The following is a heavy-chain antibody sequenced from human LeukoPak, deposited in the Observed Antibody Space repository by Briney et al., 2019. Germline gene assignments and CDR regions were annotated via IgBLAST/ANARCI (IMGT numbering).Heavy chain of an antibody. J-gene: IGHJ5*02. V-gene: IGHV4-61*01. D-gene: IGHD3-10*01. CDR3: AKASPHYYGSGSYYLNPFDP. Sequence: SETLSLTCTVSGYSISSGYYWGWIRPPPGKGLEWIGYIYYSGSTNYNPSLKSRVTISVDTSKNQFSLKLSSVTAADTAVYYCAKASPHYYGSGSYYLNPFDPWGQGTLVTVSS. CDR1: GYSISSGYY. CDR2: IYYSGST.